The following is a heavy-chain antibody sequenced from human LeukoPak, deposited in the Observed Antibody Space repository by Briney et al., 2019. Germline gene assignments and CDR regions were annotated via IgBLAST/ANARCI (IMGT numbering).Heavy chain of an antibody. J-gene: IGHJ4*02. V-gene: IGHV3-7*01. D-gene: IGHD3-10*01. CDR2: IKQDGSGK. CDR3: ARDPGYYGSGSYLN. Sequence: GRSLSLSCVASGFTFSGCWMTWVRQAPGQGLEWVANIKQDGSGKYYVDSVKRRFTISRDNAKNSLYLQMDSLRAEDTAVYYCARDPGYYGSGSYLNWGQGTLVTVSS. CDR1: GFTFSGCW.